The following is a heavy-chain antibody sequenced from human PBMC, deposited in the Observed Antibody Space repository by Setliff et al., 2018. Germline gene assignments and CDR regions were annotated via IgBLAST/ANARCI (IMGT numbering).Heavy chain of an antibody. CDR1: GGSISSGGYY. Sequence: LSLTCTVSGGSISSGGYYWSWIRQHPGKGLEWIGYIYYSGSTNYNPPLESRVTISVDTSKNQFSLRLNSATAADTAVYYCARLRGAFDYWGQGTLVTVSS. CDR2: IYYSGST. CDR3: ARLRGAFDY. V-gene: IGHV4-61*08. D-gene: IGHD3-16*01. J-gene: IGHJ4*02.